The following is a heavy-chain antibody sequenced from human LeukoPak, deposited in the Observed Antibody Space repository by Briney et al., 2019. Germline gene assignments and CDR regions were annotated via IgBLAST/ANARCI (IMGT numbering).Heavy chain of an antibody. Sequence: GASVKVSCKASGYTFTVYYIHWVRQAPGQGPEWMGWINPNSGGTDYAPNFQGRVTMTTDTSVTTAYMELSGLRSDDTAVYYCARDSVRWLQHDYWGQGTLVTVSS. J-gene: IGHJ4*02. CDR3: ARDSVRWLQHDY. V-gene: IGHV1-2*02. D-gene: IGHD5-24*01. CDR1: GYTFTVYY. CDR2: INPNSGGT.